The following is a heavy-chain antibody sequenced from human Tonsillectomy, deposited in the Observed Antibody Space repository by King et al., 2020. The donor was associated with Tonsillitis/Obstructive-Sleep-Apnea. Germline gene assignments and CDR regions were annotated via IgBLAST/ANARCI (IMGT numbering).Heavy chain of an antibody. CDR1: GGSISSYY. CDR2: IYYSGST. Sequence: QLQESGPGLVKPSETLSLTCTVSGGSISSYYWSWIRQPPGKGLEWIGYIYYSGSTNYNPSLKSRVTISVDTSKNQFSLKLSSVTAADTAVYYCARASYCGGDCYFGYYGMDVWGQGTTVTVSS. D-gene: IGHD2-21*02. V-gene: IGHV4-59*01. CDR3: ARASYCGGDCYFGYYGMDV. J-gene: IGHJ6*02.